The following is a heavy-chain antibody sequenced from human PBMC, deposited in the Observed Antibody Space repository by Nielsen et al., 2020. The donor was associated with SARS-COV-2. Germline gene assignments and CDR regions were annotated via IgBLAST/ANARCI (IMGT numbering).Heavy chain of an antibody. Sequence: GESLKISCKGSGYSFTSYWIGWVRQMPGKGLEWIGIIYPGDSDTRYSPSFQGQVTISADKSISTAYLQWSSLKASDTAMYYCARLYSSSSGPLYYYYYGMDVWGQGTTVTVSS. CDR3: ARLYSSSSGPLYYYYYGMDV. CDR2: IYPGDSDT. V-gene: IGHV5-51*01. D-gene: IGHD6-6*01. CDR1: GYSFTSYW. J-gene: IGHJ6*02.